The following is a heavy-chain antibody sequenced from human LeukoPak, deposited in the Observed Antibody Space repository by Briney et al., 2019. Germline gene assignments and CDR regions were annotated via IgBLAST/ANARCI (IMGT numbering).Heavy chain of an antibody. CDR3: STSRPLQSFDS. Sequence: PGGSLRLSCAASGFTFSTYAMSWVRQAPGKGLEWVSLISSTGGTTHYADSVKGRFTISRDNSENTLYLQMKSLRAEDTAVYYCSTSRPLQSFDSWGQGTLVTVSS. J-gene: IGHJ4*02. CDR2: ISSTGGTT. V-gene: IGHV3-23*01. CDR1: GFTFSTYA. D-gene: IGHD4-11*01.